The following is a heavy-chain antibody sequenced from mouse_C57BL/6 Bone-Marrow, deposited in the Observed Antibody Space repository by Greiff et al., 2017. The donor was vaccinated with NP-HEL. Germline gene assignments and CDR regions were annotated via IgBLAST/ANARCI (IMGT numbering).Heavy chain of an antibody. CDR3: TKGGITTVVEGDWYFDV. CDR1: GYTFTSYW. D-gene: IGHD1-1*01. J-gene: IGHJ1*03. V-gene: IGHV1-5*01. Sequence: VQLQQSGTVLARPGASVKMSCKTSGYTFTSYWMHWVNQRPGQGLEWIGAIYPGNSDTSYNQKFKGKAKLTAVTSASTAYMELSSLTNEDSAVYYCTKGGITTVVEGDWYFDVWGTGTTVTVSS. CDR2: IYPGNSDT.